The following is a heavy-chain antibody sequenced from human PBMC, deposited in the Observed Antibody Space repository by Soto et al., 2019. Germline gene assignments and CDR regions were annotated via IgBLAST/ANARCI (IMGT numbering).Heavy chain of an antibody. CDR2: IYHSGGT. Sequence: QLQLQESGSGLVKPSQTLSLTCAVSGGSISSGGYSWNWIRQLPGKGLEWIRYIYHSGGTLYNPSLKSRVTISVDKSRNQFSLTLTSVTAADTAVYYCARDSLTGNWFDPWGQGTLVTVSS. CDR3: ARDSLTGNWFDP. CDR1: GGSISSGGYS. D-gene: IGHD2-8*02. J-gene: IGHJ5*02. V-gene: IGHV4-30-2*06.